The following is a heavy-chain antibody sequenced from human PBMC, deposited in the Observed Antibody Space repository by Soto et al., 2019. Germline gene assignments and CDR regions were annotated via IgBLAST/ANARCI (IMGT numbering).Heavy chain of an antibody. CDR1: VGTFSSYT. D-gene: IGHD5-12*01. CDR3: ARGAGYNYAYYFDY. CDR2: INPNSGGT. Sequence: ALVKVSCKASVGTFSSYTISWVRQAPGQGLEWMGWINPNSGGTNYAQKFQGWVTMTRDTSISTAYMELSRLRSDDTAVYYCARGAGYNYAYYFDYWGQGTLVTVSS. V-gene: IGHV1-2*04. J-gene: IGHJ4*02.